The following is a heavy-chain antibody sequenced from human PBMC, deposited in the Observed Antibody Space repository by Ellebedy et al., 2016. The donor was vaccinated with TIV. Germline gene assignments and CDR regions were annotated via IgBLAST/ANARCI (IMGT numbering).Heavy chain of an antibody. V-gene: IGHV4-39*01. D-gene: IGHD4-17*01. Sequence: MPSDTLSLTCTVSGGSIRSSSYYWGWIRQPPGKGLEWIGSIYYSGSTYYNPSLKSRVTISVDTSKNQFSLKLSSVTAADTAVYYCAREPALTVTTLTGADYWGQGTLVTVSS. CDR3: AREPALTVTTLTGADY. CDR2: IYYSGST. CDR1: GGSIRSSSYY. J-gene: IGHJ4*02.